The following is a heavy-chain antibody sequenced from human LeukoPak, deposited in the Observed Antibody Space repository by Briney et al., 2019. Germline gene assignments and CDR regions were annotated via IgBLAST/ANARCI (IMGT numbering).Heavy chain of an antibody. CDR2: ISSSGRTM. Sequence: GGSLRLSCAASGFIFSSYEMSWVRQAPGKGLEWVSYISSSGRTMYYADSVKGRFTVSRDNARNSLYLQMNSLRAEDTAIYYCARDNYSGSRYFDHWGQGTLVTVSS. CDR1: GFIFSSYE. D-gene: IGHD1-26*01. CDR3: ARDNYSGSRYFDH. J-gene: IGHJ4*02. V-gene: IGHV3-48*03.